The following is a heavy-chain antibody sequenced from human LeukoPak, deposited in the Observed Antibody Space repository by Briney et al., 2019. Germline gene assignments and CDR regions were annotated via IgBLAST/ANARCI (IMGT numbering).Heavy chain of an antibody. CDR1: GGSISSYY. CDR2: IYGSGST. V-gene: IGHV4-4*07. J-gene: IGHJ4*02. D-gene: IGHD3-22*01. Sequence: PSETLSLTCTVSGGSISSYYWSWIRQPPGKGLEWIGRIYGSGSTNYNPSLWGRVTMSVDTSKNQVSLNLSSVTAADTAVYYCARDLGGLYYDSSGTDYWGQGTLVTVSS. CDR3: ARDLGGLYYDSSGTDY.